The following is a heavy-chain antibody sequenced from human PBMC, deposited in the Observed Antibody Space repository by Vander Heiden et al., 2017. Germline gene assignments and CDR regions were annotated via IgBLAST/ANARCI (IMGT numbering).Heavy chain of an antibody. J-gene: IGHJ5*02. D-gene: IGHD6-6*01. Sequence: QVQLVESGGGVVQPGRSLRLSCAASGFTFSSYGLPWVRQAPGKGLEWVAVIWYDGSNKYYADSVKGRFTISRDNSKNTRDLKRNSMRAEETAVYYCARDSDSSASAWFRFDPWGQGTMVTVSS. CDR3: ARDSDSSASAWFRFDP. CDR2: IWYDGSNK. V-gene: IGHV3-33*01. CDR1: GFTFSSYG.